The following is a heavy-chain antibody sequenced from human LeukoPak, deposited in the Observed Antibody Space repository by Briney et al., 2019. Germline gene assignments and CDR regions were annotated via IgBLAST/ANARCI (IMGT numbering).Heavy chain of an antibody. CDR2: IRYDGTNK. Sequence: GGSLRLSCAASGFTFSGYGIHWVRQAPGKGLEWVACIRYDGTNKYYADSVKGRFTISRDNSKNTLYLQMNSLRAEDTAVYYCAKDKNDYNDSYYMDVWGKGTTLTVSS. CDR1: GFTFSGYG. D-gene: IGHD5-24*01. J-gene: IGHJ6*03. V-gene: IGHV3-30*02. CDR3: AKDKNDYNDSYYMDV.